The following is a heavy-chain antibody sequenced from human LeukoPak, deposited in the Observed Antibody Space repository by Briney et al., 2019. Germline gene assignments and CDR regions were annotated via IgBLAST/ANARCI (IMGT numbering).Heavy chain of an antibody. J-gene: IGHJ6*02. V-gene: IGHV3-74*01. CDR3: ARDAVDTANAV. CDR2: INSDGSIT. CDR1: GFTFNNAW. D-gene: IGHD5-18*01. Sequence: GGSLRLSCAASGFTFNNAWMNWVRQAPGKGLVWVSHINSDGSITSYADSVKGRFTISRDNAKNTLHLQMNSLRAEDTAVYYCARDAVDTANAVWGQGTTVTVSS.